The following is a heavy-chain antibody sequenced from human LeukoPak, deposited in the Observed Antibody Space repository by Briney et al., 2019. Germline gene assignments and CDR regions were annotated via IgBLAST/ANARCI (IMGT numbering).Heavy chain of an antibody. CDR1: GFTFSSYS. V-gene: IGHV3-48*01. J-gene: IGHJ4*02. CDR3: VRARITMVRGVMEFDY. Sequence: GGSLRLSCAASGFTFSSYSMNWVRQAPGKGLEWVSYISSSSSTIYYADSVKGRFTISRDNAKNSLYLQMNSLRAEDTAVYYCVRARITMVRGVMEFDYWGQGTLVTVSS. CDR2: ISSSSSTI. D-gene: IGHD3-10*01.